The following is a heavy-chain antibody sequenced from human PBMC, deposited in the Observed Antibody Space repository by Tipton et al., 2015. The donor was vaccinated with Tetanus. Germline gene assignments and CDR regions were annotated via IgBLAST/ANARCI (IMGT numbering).Heavy chain of an antibody. CDR3: VANDGGLEHGQH. D-gene: IGHD2-8*01. J-gene: IGHJ1*01. CDR2: IYFNGST. V-gene: IGHV4-59*08. CDR1: GGSISSYY. Sequence: TLSLTCTVSGGSISSYYWSWIRQPPGKGLEWIGYIYFNGSTNYNPSLKSRVTISVDRSKNQFSLKLSSVTAADTAVYYCVANDGGLEHGQHWGQGTLVTVSS.